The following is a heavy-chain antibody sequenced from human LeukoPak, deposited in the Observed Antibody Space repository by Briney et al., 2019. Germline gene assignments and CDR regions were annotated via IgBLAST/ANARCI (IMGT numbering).Heavy chain of an antibody. V-gene: IGHV3-30-3*01. J-gene: IGHJ4*02. CDR3: ARGGTTVTTSSDF. D-gene: IGHD4-17*01. CDR2: ISYGGSNK. Sequence: GGSLRLSCAASGFAFSLHAIHWVRQAPGKGLEWVAIISYGGSNKYYADSVKGRFTISRDNSKNTLFLQMNSLRAEDTAVYYCARGGTTVTTSSDFWGQGTLVTVSS. CDR1: GFAFSLHA.